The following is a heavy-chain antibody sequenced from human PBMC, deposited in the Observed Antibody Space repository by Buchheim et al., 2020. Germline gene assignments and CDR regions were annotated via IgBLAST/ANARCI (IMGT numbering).Heavy chain of an antibody. J-gene: IGHJ6*02. CDR2: IIPILGIA. D-gene: IGHD3-3*01. CDR3: AMRITIFGVVHSYGMDV. Sequence: QVQLVQSGAEVKKPGSSVKVSCKASGGTFSSYTISWVRQAPGQGLEWMGRIIPILGIANYAQKFQGRVTITADKSTSTAYMELSSLRSEDTAVYYCAMRITIFGVVHSYGMDVWGQGTT. V-gene: IGHV1-69*02. CDR1: GGTFSSYT.